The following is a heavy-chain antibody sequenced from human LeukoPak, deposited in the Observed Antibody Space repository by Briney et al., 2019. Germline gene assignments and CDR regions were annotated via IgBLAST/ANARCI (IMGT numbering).Heavy chain of an antibody. CDR1: GGSINNHI. D-gene: IGHD5-12*01. V-gene: IGHV4-59*11. Sequence: SETLSLTCSVSGGSINNHIWSWIRQPPGEGLEWIGYISYSGSANYNPSLKSRVTISVDTSKNQFSLKVTSVTAADTAVYYCARDPGYSGIDYWGQGTLVTVSS. J-gene: IGHJ4*02. CDR3: ARDPGYSGIDY. CDR2: ISYSGSA.